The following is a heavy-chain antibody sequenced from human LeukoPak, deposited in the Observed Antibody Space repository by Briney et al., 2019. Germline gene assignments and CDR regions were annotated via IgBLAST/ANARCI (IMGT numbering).Heavy chain of an antibody. CDR1: GGSISSGSYY. CDR3: ARDRVPNCSSTSCSWYFDL. J-gene: IGHJ2*01. CDR2: IYTSGST. D-gene: IGHD2-2*01. Sequence: PSETLSLTCTVSGGSISSGSYYWSWIRQPAGKGLEWIGRIYTSGSTNYNPSLKSRVTISVDTSKNQFSLKLSSVTAADTAVYYCARDRVPNCSSTSCSWYFDLWGRGTLVTVSS. V-gene: IGHV4-61*02.